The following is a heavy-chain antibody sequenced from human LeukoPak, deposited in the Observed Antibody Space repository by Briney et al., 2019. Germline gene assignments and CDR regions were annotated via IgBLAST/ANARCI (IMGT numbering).Heavy chain of an antibody. Sequence: AGGSLRLSCAASGFTVSSNYMSWVRQAPGKGLEWVSVIYSGGSTYYADSVKGRFTISRDNSKNTLYLQMNSLRAEDTAVYYCARNSPYCSSWPPRPGPLDYWGQGTLVTVSS. CDR2: IYSGGST. J-gene: IGHJ4*02. CDR3: ARNSPYCSSWPPRPGPLDY. V-gene: IGHV3-66*01. CDR1: GFTVSSNY. D-gene: IGHD6-13*01.